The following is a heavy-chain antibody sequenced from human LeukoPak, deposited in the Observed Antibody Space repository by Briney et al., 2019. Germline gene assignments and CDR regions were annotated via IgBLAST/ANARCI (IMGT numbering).Heavy chain of an antibody. D-gene: IGHD3-22*01. CDR2: IFAGGSA. Sequence: GGSLRLSCEASEFTVISAYMNWVRQAPGKGLEWVSDIFAGGSAYYADSVKGRFTISRDNSTNRVYFHLNSLTGEDTARYYVARVPDRSGYGGAFDIWGQGTMVTVSS. CDR3: ARVPDRSGYGGAFDI. V-gene: IGHV3-53*01. CDR1: EFTVISAY. J-gene: IGHJ3*02.